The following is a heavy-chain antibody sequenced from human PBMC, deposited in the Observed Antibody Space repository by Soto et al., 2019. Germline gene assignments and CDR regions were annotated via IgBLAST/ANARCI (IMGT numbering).Heavy chain of an antibody. D-gene: IGHD3-10*02. CDR1: GFTFSSYG. CDR3: ARQRLFARPLYGMDV. V-gene: IGHV3-33*01. J-gene: IGHJ6*02. Sequence: PGGSLRLSCAASGFTFSSYGMHLVRQAPGKGLEWVAVIWYDGSNKYYADSVKGRFTISRDNSKNTLYLQMNSLRAEDTAVYYCARQRLFARPLYGMDVWGQGTTVTVSS. CDR2: IWYDGSNK.